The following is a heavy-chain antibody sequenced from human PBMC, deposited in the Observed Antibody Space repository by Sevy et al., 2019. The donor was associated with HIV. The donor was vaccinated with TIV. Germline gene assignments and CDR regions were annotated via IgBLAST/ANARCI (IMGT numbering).Heavy chain of an antibody. J-gene: IGHJ3*02. D-gene: IGHD3-10*01. CDR2: MNSKTDGGTT. CDR1: GFTFSIIY. V-gene: IGHV3-15*01. Sequence: GGSLRLSCAASGFTFSIIYMNWVRQSPGKGLEWVGRMNSKTDGGTTDYAAPVKDRFNMSRDESKNTLYLQMNSLKADDTAVYYCTTVRLRNWGSGAFDIWGQGTMVTVSS. CDR3: TTVRLRNWGSGAFDI.